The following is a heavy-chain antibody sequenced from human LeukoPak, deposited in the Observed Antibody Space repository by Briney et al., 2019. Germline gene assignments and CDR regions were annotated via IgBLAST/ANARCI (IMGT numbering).Heavy chain of an antibody. D-gene: IGHD1-26*01. CDR3: ARVLGATHGDFDY. Sequence: GGSLRLSCAASGFTVSSNYMSWVRQAPGKGLEWVSVIYSGGSTYYADSVKGRFTISRDNSKNTLYLQMNSLRAEDTAVYYCARVLGATHGDFDYWGQGTLVTVSS. V-gene: IGHV3-53*01. CDR2: IYSGGST. CDR1: GFTVSSNY. J-gene: IGHJ4*02.